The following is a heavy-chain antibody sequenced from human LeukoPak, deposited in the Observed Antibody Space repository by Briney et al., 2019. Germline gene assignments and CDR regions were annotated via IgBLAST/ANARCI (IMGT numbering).Heavy chain of an antibody. D-gene: IGHD3-22*01. CDR2: INTDGSST. J-gene: IGHJ4*02. CDR3: ARGALYDYYDSSGSEDY. V-gene: IGHV3-74*01. Sequence: PGGSLRLSCAASGFTFSSYWMHWVRQAPGKGLVWVARINTDGSSTSYADSVKGRFTIARDNAKNTLYLQMNSLRAEDTAVYYCARGALYDYYDSSGSEDYWGQGTLVTVSS. CDR1: GFTFSSYW.